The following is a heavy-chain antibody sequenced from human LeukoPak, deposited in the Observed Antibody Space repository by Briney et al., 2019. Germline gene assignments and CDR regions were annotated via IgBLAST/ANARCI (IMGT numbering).Heavy chain of an antibody. CDR3: AREPYYDFWSGYPDTPDV. CDR1: GGSISSGDYY. Sequence: SETLSLTCTVSGGSISSGDYYWSWIRQPPGTGLEWIGYIYYSGSTYYNPSLKSRVTISVDTSKNQFSLKLSSVTAADTAVYYCAREPYYDFWSGYPDTPDVWGQGTTVTVSS. V-gene: IGHV4-30-4*01. D-gene: IGHD3-3*01. CDR2: IYYSGST. J-gene: IGHJ6*02.